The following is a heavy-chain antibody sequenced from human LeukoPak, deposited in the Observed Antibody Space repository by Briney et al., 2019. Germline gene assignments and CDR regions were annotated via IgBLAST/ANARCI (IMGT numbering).Heavy chain of an antibody. D-gene: IGHD1-7*01. CDR3: AIPSNYHGLSPYSFAS. V-gene: IGHV1-18*01. Sequence: ASEKVSCKASGGTFSSYAISWVRQAPGQGLEWMGYISAYNGNTHYAQSLQGRVTLTTDTSTSTAYMELRSLRSDDTAVYYCAIPSNYHGLSPYSFASWGQGTLVTVSS. J-gene: IGHJ4*02. CDR2: ISAYNGNT. CDR1: GGTFSSYA.